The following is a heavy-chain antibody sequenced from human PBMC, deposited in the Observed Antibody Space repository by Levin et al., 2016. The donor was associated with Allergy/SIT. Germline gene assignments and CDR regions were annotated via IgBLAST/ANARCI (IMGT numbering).Heavy chain of an antibody. V-gene: IGHV1-2*02. CDR3: ARVLRWHSPWSGYYYYYMDV. D-gene: IGHD2-21*01. CDR1: GYTFTGYY. Sequence: ASVKVSCKASGYTFTGYYMHWVRQAPGQGLEWMGWINPNSGGTNYAQKFQGRVTMTRDTSISTAYMELSRLRSDDTAVYYCARVLRWHSPWSGYYYYYMDVWGKGTTVTVSS. J-gene: IGHJ6*03. CDR2: INPNSGGT.